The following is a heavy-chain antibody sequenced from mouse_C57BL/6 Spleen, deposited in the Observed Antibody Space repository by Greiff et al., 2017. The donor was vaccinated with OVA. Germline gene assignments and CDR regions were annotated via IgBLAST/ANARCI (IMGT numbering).Heavy chain of an antibody. CDR1: GFSLTSYG. CDR2: IWSGGST. D-gene: IGHD1-1*01. Sequence: VQVVESGPGLVQPSQSLSITCTVSGFSLTSYGVHWVRQSPGKGLEWLGVIWSGGSTDYNAAFISRLSISKDNSKSQVFFKMNSLQADDTAIYYCARYYGSSYRAMDYWGQGTSVTVSS. J-gene: IGHJ4*01. CDR3: ARYYGSSYRAMDY. V-gene: IGHV2-2*01.